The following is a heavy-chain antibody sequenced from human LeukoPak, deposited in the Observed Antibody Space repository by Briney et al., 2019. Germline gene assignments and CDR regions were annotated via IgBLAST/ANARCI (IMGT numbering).Heavy chain of an antibody. V-gene: IGHV3-66*01. J-gene: IGHJ4*02. D-gene: IGHD3-10*01. CDR1: GFTVSSNY. Sequence: GGSLRLSCAASGFTVSSNYMSWVRQAPGKGLEWVSVTYSGGSTYYADSVKGRFTISRDNSKNALYLQMNSLRAEDTAVYYCARVGTMVRGTLYYFDYWGQGTLVTVSS. CDR2: TYSGGST. CDR3: ARVGTMVRGTLYYFDY.